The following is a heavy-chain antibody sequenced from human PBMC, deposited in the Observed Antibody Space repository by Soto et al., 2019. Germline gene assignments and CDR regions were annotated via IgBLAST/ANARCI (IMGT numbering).Heavy chain of an antibody. V-gene: IGHV4-34*01. CDR2: INHSGST. Sequence: SETLSLTCAVYGGSLSGYYWSWIRQPPGKGLEWIGEINHSGSTNYNPSLKSRVTISVDTSKNQFSLKLSSVTAADTAVYYCARAYIVVVTAIQPYFDYWGQGTLVTVSS. CDR3: ARAYIVVVTAIQPYFDY. J-gene: IGHJ4*02. CDR1: GGSLSGYY. D-gene: IGHD2-21*02.